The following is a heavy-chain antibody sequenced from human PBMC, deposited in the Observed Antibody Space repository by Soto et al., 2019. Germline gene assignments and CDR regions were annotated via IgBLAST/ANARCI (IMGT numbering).Heavy chain of an antibody. CDR1: GLTFSSFW. CDR2: IKQDGTEK. Sequence: EVQLVESGGGLVQPGGSLRLSCAASGLTFSSFWMTWVRQAPGKGLEWVANIKQDGTEKYYVDSVKGRFTISRDNAKNSLYLQMNSLRADDTAVYYCARDRLTSAWHDAFDIWGQGTMVTV. V-gene: IGHV3-7*05. CDR3: ARDRLTSAWHDAFDI. J-gene: IGHJ3*02. D-gene: IGHD3-16*01.